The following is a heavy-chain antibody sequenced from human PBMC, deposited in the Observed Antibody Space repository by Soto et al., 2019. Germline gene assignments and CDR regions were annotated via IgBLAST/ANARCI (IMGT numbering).Heavy chain of an antibody. CDR2: IWYDGSNK. CDR1: GFTFSSYG. CDR3: ARDAGLGVNYYYYGMDV. J-gene: IGHJ6*02. D-gene: IGHD3-10*01. V-gene: IGHV3-33*01. Sequence: QVQLVESGGGVVQPGRSLRLSCAASGFTFSSYGMHWVRQAPGKGLEWVAVIWYDGSNKYYADSVKGRFTISRDNSKNTVYLQMNSLRAEDTAVYYCARDAGLGVNYYYYGMDVWGQGTTVTVSS.